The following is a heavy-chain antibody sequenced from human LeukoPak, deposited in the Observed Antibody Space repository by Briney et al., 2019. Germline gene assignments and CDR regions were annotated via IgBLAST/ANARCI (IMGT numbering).Heavy chain of an antibody. J-gene: IGHJ5*02. CDR3: ARVSVGATNWFDP. CDR1: GGSISSGSYY. V-gene: IGHV4-61*02. CDR2: IYTSGST. D-gene: IGHD1-26*01. Sequence: SETLSLTCTVSGGSISSGSYYWSWIRQPAGKGLEWIGRIYTSGSTNCNPSLKSRVTISVDTSKNQFSLKLSSVTAADTAVYYCARVSVGATNWFDPWGQGTLVTVSS.